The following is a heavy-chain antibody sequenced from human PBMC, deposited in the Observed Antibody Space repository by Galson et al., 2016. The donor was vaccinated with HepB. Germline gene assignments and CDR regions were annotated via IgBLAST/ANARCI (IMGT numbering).Heavy chain of an antibody. D-gene: IGHD2-15*01. CDR3: AASVVAAGGTRYFQY. Sequence: SLRLSCATPRFAFTTFWMNWVRQTPENGLEWVANVNQDGSEKYYVDSVRGRFTISRDNAENSLHLQMNSLRAEDTAVYYCAASVVAAGGTRYFQYWGQGTLVTVAS. J-gene: IGHJ1*01. CDR2: VNQDGSEK. V-gene: IGHV3-7*03. CDR1: RFAFTTFW.